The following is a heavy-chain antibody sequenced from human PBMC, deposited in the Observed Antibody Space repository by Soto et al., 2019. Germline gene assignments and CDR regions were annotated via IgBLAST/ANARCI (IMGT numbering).Heavy chain of an antibody. CDR1: GGTFSSYA. D-gene: IGHD5-18*01. J-gene: IGHJ6*02. CDR3: ARGRKLWSYYYYYGMDV. Sequence: SVKVSCKASGGTFSSYAISWVRQAPGQGLEWMGGIIPIFGTANYAQKFQGRVTITADKSTSTAYMELSSLRSEDTAVYYCARGRKLWSYYYYYGMDVWGQGTTVPVYS. V-gene: IGHV1-69*06. CDR2: IIPIFGTA.